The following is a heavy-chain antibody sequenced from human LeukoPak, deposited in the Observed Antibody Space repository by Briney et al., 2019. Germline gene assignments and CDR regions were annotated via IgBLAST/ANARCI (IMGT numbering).Heavy chain of an antibody. CDR2: INHSGST. V-gene: IGHV4-34*01. J-gene: IGHJ5*02. CDR1: GVSFSGYY. Sequence: SETLSLTCAVYGVSFSGYYWSWIRQPPGKGLEWIGEINHSGSTNYNPSLKSRVTISVDTSKNQFSLKLSPVTAADTAVYYCARGTERASWFDPWGQGTLVTVSS. CDR3: ARGTERASWFDP. D-gene: IGHD1-1*01.